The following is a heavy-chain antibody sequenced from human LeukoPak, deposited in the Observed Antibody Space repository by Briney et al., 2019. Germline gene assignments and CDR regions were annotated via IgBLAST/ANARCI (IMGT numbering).Heavy chain of an antibody. CDR3: ARDHDYGPDY. Sequence: ASLKVSCKNSGFTFSDHYMHWLRQAPGQGPEWMGWIKPDSVATNYAQKFQGRFTMTRDMSISTVYMEPSSLTSDDTAMYWCARDHDYGPDYWGQGTLVTVSA. V-gene: IGHV1-2*02. J-gene: IGHJ4*02. D-gene: IGHD4/OR15-4a*01. CDR2: IKPDSVAT. CDR1: GFTFSDHY.